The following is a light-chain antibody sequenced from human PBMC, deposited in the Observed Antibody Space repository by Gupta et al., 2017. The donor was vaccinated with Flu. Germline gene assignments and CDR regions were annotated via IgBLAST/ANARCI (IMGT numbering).Light chain of an antibody. J-gene: IGKJ5*01. CDR3: QQCDDWPMT. CDR1: QTVGRF. V-gene: IGKV3-11*01. CDR2: DAS. Sequence: PATLSLSPGERATRSCRASQTVGRFLVWYQQKPGQAPRLLMSDASTRATGIPARFGGSGSGTDFTLTISSLEPEDLAVYFCQQCDDWPMTFGQGTRLEIK.